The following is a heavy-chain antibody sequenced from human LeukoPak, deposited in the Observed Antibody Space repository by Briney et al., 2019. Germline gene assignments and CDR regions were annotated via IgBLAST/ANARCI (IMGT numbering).Heavy chain of an antibody. J-gene: IGHJ6*02. CDR2: ISYDGSNK. Sequence: GGSLRLPCAASGFTFSSYGMHWVRQAPGKGLEWVAVISYDGSNKYYADSVKGRFTISRDNSKNTLYLQMNSLRAEDTAVCYCAKDGALYGAGSLTLYYYYYYGMDVWGQGTTVTVSS. CDR3: AKDGALYGAGSLTLYYYYYYGMDV. V-gene: IGHV3-30*18. D-gene: IGHD4-17*01. CDR1: GFTFSSYG.